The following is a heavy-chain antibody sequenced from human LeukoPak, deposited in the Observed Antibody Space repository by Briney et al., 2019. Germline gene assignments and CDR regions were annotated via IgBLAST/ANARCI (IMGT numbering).Heavy chain of an antibody. CDR3: ARDSEDTAMVTDDY. D-gene: IGHD5-18*01. Sequence: ASVKVSCKASGYTFTSYTISWVRQAPGQGLEWMGIINPSAGSTSYAQKFQGRVTMTRDTSTSTVYMELSSLRSEDTAVYHCARDSEDTAMVTDDYWGQGTLVTVSS. J-gene: IGHJ4*02. CDR1: GYTFTSYT. CDR2: INPSAGST. V-gene: IGHV1-46*01.